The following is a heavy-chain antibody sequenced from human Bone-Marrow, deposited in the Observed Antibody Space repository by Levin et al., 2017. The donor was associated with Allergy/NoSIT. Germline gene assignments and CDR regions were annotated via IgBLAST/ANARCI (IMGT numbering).Heavy chain of an antibody. D-gene: IGHD1-26*01. CDR3: ARRLGGVGDYYYGMDV. V-gene: IGHV1-2*02. CDR2: MNPSTGAT. Sequence: PGESLKISCRTSGYTFTDYSVHWVRQTPGRGLEWLGRMNPSTGATNFAQKFQGRVTMTGDTSITTAYMELNRLTSDDTAVYFCARRLGGVGDYYYGMDVWGQGTTVSVSS. J-gene: IGHJ6*02. CDR1: GYTFTDYS.